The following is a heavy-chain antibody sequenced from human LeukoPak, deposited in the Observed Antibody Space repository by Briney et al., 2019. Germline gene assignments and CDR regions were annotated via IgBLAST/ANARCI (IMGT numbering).Heavy chain of an antibody. J-gene: IGHJ4*02. V-gene: IGHV1-24*01. Sequence: RASVKVSCKVSGYTLTELSMHWVRQAPGKGLEWMGGFDPEDGETIYAQKFQGRVTMTEDTSTDTAYMELSSLRSEDTAVYYCXXXXXXXXXXLPSHPPLGYWGQGTLVTVSS. D-gene: IGHD3-10*01. CDR2: FDPEDGET. CDR1: GYTLTELS. CDR3: XXXXXXXXXXLPSHPPLGY.